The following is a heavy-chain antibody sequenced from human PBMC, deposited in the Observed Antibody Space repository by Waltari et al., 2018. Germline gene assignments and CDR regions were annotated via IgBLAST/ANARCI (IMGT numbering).Heavy chain of an antibody. CDR2: ISSSSSYI. V-gene: IGHV3-21*01. CDR3: ARDPGGDMCFDY. CDR1: GFPFSSYS. Sequence: EVQLVESGGGLVKPGGSLRLSCAASGFPFSSYSLNWVRQAPGKGLEWFSSISSSSSYIYYADSVKGRFTISRDNAKNSLYLQMNSLRAEDTAVYYCARDPGGDMCFDYWGQGTLVTVSS. J-gene: IGHJ4*02. D-gene: IGHD3-16*01.